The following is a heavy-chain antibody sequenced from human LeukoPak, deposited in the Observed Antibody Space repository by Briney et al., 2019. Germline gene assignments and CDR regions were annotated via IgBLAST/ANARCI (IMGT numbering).Heavy chain of an antibody. CDR3: ARVSGSYFDY. D-gene: IGHD1-26*01. CDR1: GGSISSSDW. CDR2: IYYSGST. Sequence: GSLRLSWAVSGGSISSSDWWSWVRQPPGKGLEWLGQIYYSGSTNYNPSLKSRVTISVDKSKNQFSLKLSSVTAADTAVYYCARVSGSYFDYWGQGTLVTVSS. J-gene: IGHJ4*02. V-gene: IGHV4-4*02.